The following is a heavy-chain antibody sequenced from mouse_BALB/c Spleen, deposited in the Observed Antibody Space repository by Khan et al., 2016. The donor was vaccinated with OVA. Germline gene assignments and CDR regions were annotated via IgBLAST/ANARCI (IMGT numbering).Heavy chain of an antibody. CDR2: IGPGSSNT. Sequence: DLVKPGTSVKLYCKASGYNFTSNWINWIKQRPGQGLEWIGRIGPGSSNTYYNEMFKGKTALTVDTSSSTAYIQLSSLSSEDSAVYFCARENYYGRSCYAMDYWGQGTSVTVSS. CDR3: ARENYYGRSCYAMDY. CDR1: GYNFTSNW. J-gene: IGHJ4*01. D-gene: IGHD1-1*01. V-gene: IGHV1S41*01.